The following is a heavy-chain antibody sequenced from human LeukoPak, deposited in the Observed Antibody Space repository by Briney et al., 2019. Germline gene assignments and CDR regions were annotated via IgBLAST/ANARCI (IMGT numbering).Heavy chain of an antibody. CDR1: GYTFTSYG. Sequence: ASVKVSCKASGYTFTSYGISWVRQAPGQGLEWMGWISAYNGNTNYAQKLQGRVTMTTDTSTSTAYMELRSLRSDDTAVYYCARASLVAARPGYWFDPWGRGTLVTVSS. CDR3: ARASLVAARPGYWFDP. CDR2: ISAYNGNT. V-gene: IGHV1-18*01. D-gene: IGHD6-6*01. J-gene: IGHJ5*02.